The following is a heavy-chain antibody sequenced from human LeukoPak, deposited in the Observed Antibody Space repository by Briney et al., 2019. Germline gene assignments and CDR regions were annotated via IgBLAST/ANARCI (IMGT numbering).Heavy chain of an antibody. D-gene: IGHD2-21*01. V-gene: IGHV4-61*01. Sequence: KRSETLSLTCTVSGGSVNSGSYYWSWIRQPPGKGLEWIGYIYYSGSANYNPSLKSRVTISVDTSKNQFSLKLSSVTAADTAVYYCARVVVIPTTPPPYYFDHWGQGTLVTVSS. J-gene: IGHJ4*02. CDR3: ARVVVIPTTPPPYYFDH. CDR2: IYYSGSA. CDR1: GGSVNSGSYY.